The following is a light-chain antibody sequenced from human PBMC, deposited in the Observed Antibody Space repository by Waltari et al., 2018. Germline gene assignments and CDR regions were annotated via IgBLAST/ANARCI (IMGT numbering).Light chain of an antibody. Sequence: QSVLTQPPSLSAAPGQKLTISCSGKPSNIAPNFVPWYQQVPGTAPKLLIFDNNKRPSGVPDRFSGSKSGTSATLDITGLQIGDEADYYCGTWDISLSAGVFGTGTQVTVL. CDR1: PSNIAPNF. V-gene: IGLV1-51*01. J-gene: IGLJ1*01. CDR2: DNN. CDR3: GTWDISLSAGV.